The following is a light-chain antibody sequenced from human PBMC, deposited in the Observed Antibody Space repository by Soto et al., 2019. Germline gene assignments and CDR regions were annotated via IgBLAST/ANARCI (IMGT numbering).Light chain of an antibody. CDR3: QEYNGRSS. Sequence: ERVTTQSPATLSVSPGERATLSCRASQSVGDNLDWYQQKPGQAPRLLIYDTSTRATGVPARFSGSGSGTDFTLTISSLQSEDFAVYYCQEYNGRSSFGQGNKVEIK. J-gene: IGKJ1*01. CDR2: DTS. CDR1: QSVGDN. V-gene: IGKV3-15*01.